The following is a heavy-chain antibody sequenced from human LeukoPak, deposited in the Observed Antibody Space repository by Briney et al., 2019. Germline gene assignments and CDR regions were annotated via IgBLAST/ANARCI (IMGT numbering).Heavy chain of an antibody. CDR3: AKGPYSGYAGVYFDY. V-gene: IGHV3-23*01. Sequence: GGSLRLSCSASGFSFSNYAMSWVRQAPGKGLEWVSGIRGGGTRTYYADSVKGRFTISGDNSKNTLYLQMNSLRAEDTAVYYCAKGPYSGYAGVYFDYWGQGTLVTVSS. D-gene: IGHD5-12*01. CDR1: GFSFSNYA. CDR2: IRGGGTRT. J-gene: IGHJ4*02.